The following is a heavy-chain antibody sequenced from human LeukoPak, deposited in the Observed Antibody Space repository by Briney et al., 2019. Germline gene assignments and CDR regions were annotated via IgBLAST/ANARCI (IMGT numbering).Heavy chain of an antibody. CDR2: ISYDGSNK. CDR3: AFPAIGSGWYNPLDY. CDR1: GFTFSSYA. J-gene: IGHJ4*02. D-gene: IGHD6-19*01. Sequence: GGSLTLSCAASGFTFSSYAMHWVRQAPGKGLEWVAVISYDGSNKYYADSVKGRFTISRDNSKNPLYLQMNSLRAEDTAVYYCAFPAIGSGWYNPLDYWGQGTLVTVSS. V-gene: IGHV3-30-3*01.